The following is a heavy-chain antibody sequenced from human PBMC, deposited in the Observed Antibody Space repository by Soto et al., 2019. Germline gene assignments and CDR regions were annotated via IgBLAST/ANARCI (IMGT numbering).Heavy chain of an antibody. D-gene: IGHD1-20*01. CDR3: ARLTSSISAASYGRSNWLVP. J-gene: IGHJ5*02. Sequence: QLQLQESGPGLVKPSETLSLTCTVSGGSVSSSNCFWGWIRQPPGKGLERIGDIYHTGTTFYNPALKSRVTLHVETSTEQFSLRLTSVTAADTAIYYCARLTSSISAASYGRSNWLVPWGPGTLVSVSS. CDR2: IYHTGTT. V-gene: IGHV4-39*01. CDR1: GGSVSSSNCF.